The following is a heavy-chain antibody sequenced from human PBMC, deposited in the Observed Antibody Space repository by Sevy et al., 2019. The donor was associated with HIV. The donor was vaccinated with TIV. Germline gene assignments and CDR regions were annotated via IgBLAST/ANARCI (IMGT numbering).Heavy chain of an antibody. D-gene: IGHD3-10*01. CDR3: ARDRGEILSSAFNY. CDR1: GFTFSTFG. V-gene: IGHV3-30*12. Sequence: GGSLRLSCTTSGFTFSTFGMHWVRQAPGKGLEWVAVISHDGRNNKYNADSVKGRFTISRDNSKNTLYLQMNSLRAEDTAIYYCARDRGEILSSAFNYWGQGTLVTVSS. CDR2: ISHDGRNNK. J-gene: IGHJ4*02.